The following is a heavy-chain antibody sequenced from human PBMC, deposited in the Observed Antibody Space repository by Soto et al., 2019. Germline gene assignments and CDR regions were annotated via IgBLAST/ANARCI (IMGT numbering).Heavy chain of an antibody. Sequence: QVQLVESGGGVVQPGRSLRLSCAASGFTFSNYGMHWVRLAQGKGLEWVASISHDGSTKYYADSVKGRFTISRDSSENTLSLQMNGLRNEDTAVYHCAKSGGRQLRRWGFDSWGQGTLVTVS. V-gene: IGHV3-30*18. CDR1: GFTFSNYG. D-gene: IGHD4-17*01. CDR3: AKSGGRQLRRWGFDS. J-gene: IGHJ4*02. CDR2: ISHDGSTK.